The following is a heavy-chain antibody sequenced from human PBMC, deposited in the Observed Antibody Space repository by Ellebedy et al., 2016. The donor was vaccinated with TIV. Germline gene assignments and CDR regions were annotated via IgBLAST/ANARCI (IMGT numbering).Heavy chain of an antibody. CDR3: ARVLRGGRSGDYFDS. D-gene: IGHD1-1*01. J-gene: IGHJ4*02. CDR2: IYSSGST. CDR1: GGSINTYY. V-gene: IGHV4-59*01. Sequence: MPSETLSLTCIVSGGSINTYYWSWIRQPPGKGLEWIGYIYSSGSTNYNPSLKSRVSISVDTSKNQFSLNLRSVTAADTAVYYCARVLRGGRSGDYFDSWGQGTLVTVSS.